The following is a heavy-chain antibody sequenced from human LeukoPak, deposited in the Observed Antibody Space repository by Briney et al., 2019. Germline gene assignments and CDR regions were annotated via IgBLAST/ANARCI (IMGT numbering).Heavy chain of an antibody. CDR2: IGGSGSIT. CDR3: ASAGSGWYDY. Sequence: GTSLRLSCVASGFTFTNYAMSWVRQAPGKGLEWISAIGGSGSITYYRDSVKGRFTISRDNSKNTMYLQMNSLRAEDTAVYYCASAGSGWYDYWGQGTLVTVSS. J-gene: IGHJ4*02. V-gene: IGHV3-23*01. D-gene: IGHD6-19*01. CDR1: GFTFTNYA.